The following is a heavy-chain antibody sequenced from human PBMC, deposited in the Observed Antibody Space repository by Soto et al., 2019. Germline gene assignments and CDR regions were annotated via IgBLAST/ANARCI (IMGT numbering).Heavy chain of an antibody. CDR2: IYYSGST. CDR1: GGSISSYY. J-gene: IGHJ4*02. D-gene: IGHD6-19*01. CDR3: ARDSSSGYSYYFDY. V-gene: IGHV4-59*01. Sequence: SDTLALTCSVSGGSISSYYWSWIRQPPGKGLEWIGYIYYSGSTNYNPSLKSRVTISVDTSKNQFSLKLSSVTAADTAVYYCARDSSSGYSYYFDYWGQGTLVTVPQ.